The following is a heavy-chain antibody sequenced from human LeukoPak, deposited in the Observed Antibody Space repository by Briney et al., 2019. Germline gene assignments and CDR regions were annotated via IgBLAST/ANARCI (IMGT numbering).Heavy chain of an antibody. CDR1: GGSISRGDYY. CDR2: IYYSGST. J-gene: IGHJ4*02. Sequence: SETLSLTCTVSGGSISRGDYYWSWIRQPPGKGLEWIGYIYYSGSTYYNPSLKSRVTISVDTSKNQFSLKLSSVTAADTAVYYCARVEDYGDFFDYWGQGTLVTVSS. D-gene: IGHD4-17*01. V-gene: IGHV4-30-4*01. CDR3: ARVEDYGDFFDY.